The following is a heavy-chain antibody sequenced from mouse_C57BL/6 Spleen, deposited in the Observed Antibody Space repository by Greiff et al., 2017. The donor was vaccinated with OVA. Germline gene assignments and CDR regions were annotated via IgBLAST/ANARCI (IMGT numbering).Heavy chain of an antibody. CDR1: GFTFSDYG. V-gene: IGHV5-17*01. J-gene: IGHJ2*01. D-gene: IGHD1-1*01. Sequence: EVKLVESGGGLVKPGGSLKLSCAASGFTFSDYGMHWVRQAPEKGLEWVAYISSGSSTIYYADTVKGRFTISRDNAKNTLFLQMTSLRSEDTAMYYCARTGSFPLDYWGQGTTLTVSS. CDR3: ARTGSFPLDY. CDR2: ISSGSSTI.